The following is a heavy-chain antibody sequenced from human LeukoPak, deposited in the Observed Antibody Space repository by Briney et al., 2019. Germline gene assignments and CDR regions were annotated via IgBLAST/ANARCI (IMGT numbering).Heavy chain of an antibody. CDR2: IYYSGST. CDR3: ARANHMYYDSSGYPRYFDY. Sequence: SETLSLTCTVSGGSISSSSYYWSWIRQPPGKGLEWIGYIYYSGSTNYNPSLKSRVTISVDTSKNQFSLKLSSVTAADTAVYYCARANHMYYDSSGYPRYFDYWGQGTLVTVSP. J-gene: IGHJ4*02. CDR1: GGSISSSSYY. V-gene: IGHV4-61*01. D-gene: IGHD3-22*01.